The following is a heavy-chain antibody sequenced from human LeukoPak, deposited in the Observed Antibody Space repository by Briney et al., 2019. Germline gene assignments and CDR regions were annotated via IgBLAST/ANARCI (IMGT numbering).Heavy chain of an antibody. D-gene: IGHD1-26*01. Sequence: TGKSLRLSCAASGFTFSSYAMSWVRQAPGKGLEWVSAISGSGGSTYYADSVKGRFTISRDNSKNTLYLQMNSLRAEDTAVYYCAKEYSGSYPGGCMDVWAKGPRSPSP. CDR2: ISGSGGST. CDR1: GFTFSSYA. J-gene: IGHJ6*02. CDR3: AKEYSGSYPGGCMDV. V-gene: IGHV3-23*01.